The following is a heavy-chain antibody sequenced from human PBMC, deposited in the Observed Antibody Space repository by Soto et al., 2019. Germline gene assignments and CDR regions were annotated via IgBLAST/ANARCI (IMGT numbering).Heavy chain of an antibody. V-gene: IGHV1-18*04. J-gene: IGHJ5*02. CDR3: ARDIELGLITMIVGGTGWFDP. Sequence: QVQLVQSGAEVKKPGASVKVSCKASGYTFTSYGISWVRQAPGQGLEWMGWISAYNGNTNYAQKLQGRVTMTTDTSTSTAYMELRSLRSDDTAVYYCARDIELGLITMIVGGTGWFDPWGQGTLVTVSS. CDR1: GYTFTSYG. D-gene: IGHD3-22*01. CDR2: ISAYNGNT.